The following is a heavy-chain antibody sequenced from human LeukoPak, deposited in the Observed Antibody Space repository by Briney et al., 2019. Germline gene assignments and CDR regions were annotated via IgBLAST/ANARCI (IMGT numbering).Heavy chain of an antibody. V-gene: IGHV4-59*01. CDR2: IYYSGST. CDR3: ARGYSGSYGRFDY. D-gene: IGHD1-26*01. CDR1: GGSFSGYY. J-gene: IGHJ4*02. Sequence: SETLSLTCAVYGGSFSGYYWGWIRQPPGKGLEWIGYIYYSGSTSYNPSLKSRVTISVDTSKNQFSLKLSSVTAADTAVYYCARGYSGSYGRFDYWGQGTLVTVSS.